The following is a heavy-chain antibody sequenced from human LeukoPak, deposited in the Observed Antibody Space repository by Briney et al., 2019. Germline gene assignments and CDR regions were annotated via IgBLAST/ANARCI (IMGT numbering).Heavy chain of an antibody. V-gene: IGHV1-24*01. CDR1: GNSLSELS. CDR2: FDPEEAKM. CDR3: TTRSGDFWSGFVN. Sequence: GASVKDSCKVSGNSLSELSIQWVRQAPGKGLECLGGFDPEEAKMVYAQNFQGRVTMTEDTSTQTAYMELSGLTSDDTAVYYCTTRSGDFWSGFVNWGQGTLVTVSS. J-gene: IGHJ4*02. D-gene: IGHD3-3*01.